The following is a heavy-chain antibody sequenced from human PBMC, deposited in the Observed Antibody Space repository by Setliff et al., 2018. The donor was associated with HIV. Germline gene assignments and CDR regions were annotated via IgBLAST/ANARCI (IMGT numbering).Heavy chain of an antibody. CDR1: GFTLSTYT. V-gene: IGHV3-21*06. J-gene: IGHJ4*02. CDR3: ARVFSPTGTLSPAFDY. CDR2: ISSNIIYI. Sequence: GGSLRLSCAASGFTLSTYTMNWVRQAPGKGLEWISSISSNIIYIYYAESVRGRFTVSRDNAKNSLYLQMNSLRAADTAVYYCARVFSPTGTLSPAFDYWGPGALVTVSA. D-gene: IGHD1-1*01.